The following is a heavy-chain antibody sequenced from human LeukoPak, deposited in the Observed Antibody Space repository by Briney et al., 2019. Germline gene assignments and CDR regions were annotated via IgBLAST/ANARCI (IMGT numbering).Heavy chain of an antibody. CDR2: IKQDGSEK. V-gene: IGHV3-7*03. D-gene: IGHD5-18*01. CDR3: AKDTTGFSYSYGPRNFDY. J-gene: IGHJ4*02. CDR1: GFTFSSYW. Sequence: GGSLRLSCAASGFTFSSYWMSWVRQAPGKGLEWVANIKQDGSEKYYVDSVKGRFTISRDNAKNSLYLQMNSLRAEDTALYYCAKDTTGFSYSYGPRNFDYWGQGTLVTVSS.